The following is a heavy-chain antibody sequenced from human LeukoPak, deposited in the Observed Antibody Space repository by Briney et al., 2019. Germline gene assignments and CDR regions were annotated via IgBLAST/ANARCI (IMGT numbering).Heavy chain of an antibody. V-gene: IGHV3-48*04. J-gene: IGHJ6*02. CDR3: ARGPMGGSYYYYYGMDV. CDR1: GFTFSSYS. D-gene: IGHD2-15*01. CDR2: ISSSSSTI. Sequence: PGGSLRLSCAASGFTFSSYSMNWVRQAPGKGLEWVSYISSSSSTIYYADSVKGRFTISRDNAKNSLYLQMNSLRAEDTAVYYCARGPMGGSYYYYYGMDVWGQGTTVTVSS.